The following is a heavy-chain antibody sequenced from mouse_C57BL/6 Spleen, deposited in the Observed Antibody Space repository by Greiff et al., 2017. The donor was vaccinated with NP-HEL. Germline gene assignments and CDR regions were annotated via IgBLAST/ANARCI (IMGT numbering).Heavy chain of an antibody. Sequence: EVMLVESGGGLVQPGGSLSLSCAASGFTFTDYYMSWVRQPPGKALEWLGFIRNKANGYTTEYSASVKGRFTISRYNSQSILYLQMNALRAEDSATYYCARYYDYDYYAMDYWGQGTSVTVSS. CDR2: IRNKANGYTT. D-gene: IGHD2-4*01. CDR3: ARYYDYDYYAMDY. CDR1: GFTFTDYY. V-gene: IGHV7-3*01. J-gene: IGHJ4*01.